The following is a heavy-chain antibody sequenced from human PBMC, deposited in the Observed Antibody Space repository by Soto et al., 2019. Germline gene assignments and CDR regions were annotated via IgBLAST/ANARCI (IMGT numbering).Heavy chain of an antibody. V-gene: IGHV3-53*01. CDR3: ARVPLFGYGMDV. Sequence: GGSLRLSCAASGFSVSSNYMTWVRQAPGKGLEWVSVIYSDGNTDYADFVKGRFIISSDSSKNTLHLQMNSLRAEDTAVYHCARVPLFGYGMDVWGQGTTVTVSS. D-gene: IGHD3-16*01. CDR1: GFSVSSNY. J-gene: IGHJ6*02. CDR2: IYSDGNT.